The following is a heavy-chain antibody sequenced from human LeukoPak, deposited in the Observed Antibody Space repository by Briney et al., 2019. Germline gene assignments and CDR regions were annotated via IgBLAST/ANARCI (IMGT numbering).Heavy chain of an antibody. CDR3: AKEGGGVAFDY. D-gene: IGHD3-16*01. V-gene: IGHV3-30*18. J-gene: IGHJ4*02. CDR2: ILFVGRKK. CDR1: GFPFSTYG. Sequence: GGPLRLSCAASGFPFSTYGTHGFPQAPGKALEWGAVILFVGRKKYYADPDKGRFTLSRDNSKNTLYLQMHSLRAEDTAVYYCAKEGGGVAFDYWGQGTLVTVSS.